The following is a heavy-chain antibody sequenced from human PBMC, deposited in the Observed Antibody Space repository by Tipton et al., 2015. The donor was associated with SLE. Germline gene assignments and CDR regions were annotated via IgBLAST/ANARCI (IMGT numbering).Heavy chain of an antibody. V-gene: IGHV4-59*11. D-gene: IGHD6-19*01. CDR1: GGSISSHY. Sequence: TLSLTCTVSGGSISSHYWSWIRQPPGKGLEWIGYIYYSGSTNYNPSLKSRVTISVDTSKNQFSLKLSSVTAADTAVYYCARDVRYSSGWGLFDPWGQGTLVTVSS. CDR2: IYYSGST. J-gene: IGHJ5*02. CDR3: ARDVRYSSGWGLFDP.